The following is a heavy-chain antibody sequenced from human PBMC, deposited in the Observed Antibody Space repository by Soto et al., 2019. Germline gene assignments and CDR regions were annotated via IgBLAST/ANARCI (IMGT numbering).Heavy chain of an antibody. J-gene: IGHJ4*02. D-gene: IGHD3-22*01. CDR3: ARETYYYDSSGYLNY. CDR1: GFTFSSYA. V-gene: IGHV3-30-3*01. CDR2: ISYDGSNK. Sequence: PGGSLRLSCAASGFTFSSYAMHWVRQAPGKGLEWVAVISYDGSNKYYADSVKGRFTISRDNSKNTLYLQMNSLRAEDTAVYYCARETYYYDSSGYLNYWGQGTLVTVS.